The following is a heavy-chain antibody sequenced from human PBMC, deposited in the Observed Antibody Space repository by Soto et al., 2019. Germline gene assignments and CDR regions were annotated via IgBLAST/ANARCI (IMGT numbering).Heavy chain of an antibody. CDR2: ISAYNGNT. Sequence: GASVKVSCKASGYTFTSYGISWVRQAPGRGLEWMGWISAYNGNTNYAQKLQGRVTMTTDTSTSTAYMELRSLRSDDTAVYYCARGPHSGVVVAATNGFDPWGQGTVVTVSS. D-gene: IGHD2-15*01. CDR3: ARGPHSGVVVAATNGFDP. V-gene: IGHV1-18*01. J-gene: IGHJ5*02. CDR1: GYTFTSYG.